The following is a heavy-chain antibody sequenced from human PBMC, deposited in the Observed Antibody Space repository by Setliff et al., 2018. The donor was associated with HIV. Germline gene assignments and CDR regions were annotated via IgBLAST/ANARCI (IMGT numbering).Heavy chain of an antibody. CDR3: ARRTATGTSATFDS. Sequence: PSETLSLTCTVSGGSISGDFWTWIRQPAGEGLEWIGRTHASGTTQCEPSLKNRCSMSIDTSKNQFSLKLSSVTAADTAVYYCARRTATGTSATFDSWGQGSLVTVS. CDR1: GGSISGDF. V-gene: IGHV4-4*07. J-gene: IGHJ4*02. D-gene: IGHD2-21*02. CDR2: THASGTT.